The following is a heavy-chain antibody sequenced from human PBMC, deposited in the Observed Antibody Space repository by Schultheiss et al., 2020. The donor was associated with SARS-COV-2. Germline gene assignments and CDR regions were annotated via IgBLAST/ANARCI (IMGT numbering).Heavy chain of an antibody. CDR1: GFTVSSNY. Sequence: GGSLRLSCAASGFTVSSNYMSWVRQAPGKGLEWVSGISGSGGSTYYTDSVKGRFTISRDKSKHTLYLQMNSLRAEDTAVYYCAKVLNGDYLYYFDFWGQGTLVTVSS. CDR3: AKVLNGDYLYYFDF. CDR2: ISGSGGST. J-gene: IGHJ4*02. D-gene: IGHD4-17*01. V-gene: IGHV3-23*01.